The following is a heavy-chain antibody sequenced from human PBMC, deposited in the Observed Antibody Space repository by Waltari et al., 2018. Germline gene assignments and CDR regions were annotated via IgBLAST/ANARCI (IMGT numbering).Heavy chain of an antibody. CDR3: AKGGSGWPYYFDY. D-gene: IGHD6-19*01. CDR1: GFSFSSYP. Sequence: EVQLMESGGGLVEPGGSLRLSCEGSGFSFSSYPMSWVRQAPGKGLEWVSAISGSGDNTYYIDSVKGRFTVSRDNSKNTLYLQMNSLRAEDTAVYYCAKGGSGWPYYFDYWGQGTLVSVSS. J-gene: IGHJ4*02. CDR2: ISGSGDNT. V-gene: IGHV3-23*01.